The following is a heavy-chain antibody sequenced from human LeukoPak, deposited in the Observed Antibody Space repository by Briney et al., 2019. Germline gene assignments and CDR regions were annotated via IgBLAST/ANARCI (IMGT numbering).Heavy chain of an antibody. Sequence: GRSLRLSCAASGFTFDDYAMHWVRQAPGRGLEWVSGISWNSGSIGYADSVKGRFTISRDNAKNSLFLQMNSLKTEDTAFYYCAKGARSSSGYTTDWGQGILDTVSS. CDR1: GFTFDDYA. J-gene: IGHJ4*02. V-gene: IGHV3-9*01. CDR2: ISWNSGSI. CDR3: AKGARSSSGYTTD. D-gene: IGHD3-22*01.